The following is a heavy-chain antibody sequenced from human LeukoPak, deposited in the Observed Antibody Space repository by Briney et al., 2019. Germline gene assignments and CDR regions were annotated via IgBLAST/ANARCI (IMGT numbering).Heavy chain of an antibody. CDR3: ARGSEWELDSLDF. J-gene: IGHJ4*02. Sequence: QAGGSLRLSCAASGFTFSSYAMHWVRQAPGKGLEWVAVISYDGSNKYYADSVKGRFAISRDNSKNTLYLQMNSLRAEDTAVYYCARGSEWELDSLDFWGQGTLVTVSS. D-gene: IGHD1-26*01. V-gene: IGHV3-30*09. CDR2: ISYDGSNK. CDR1: GFTFSSYA.